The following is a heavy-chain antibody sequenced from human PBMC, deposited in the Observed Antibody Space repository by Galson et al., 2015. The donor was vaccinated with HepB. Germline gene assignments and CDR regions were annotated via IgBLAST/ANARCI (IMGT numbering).Heavy chain of an antibody. J-gene: IGHJ4*02. Sequence: SVKVSCKVSGYTLTELSMHWVRQAPGKGLEWMGGFDPEDGETIYAQKFQGRVTMTEDTSTDTAYMELSSLRSEDTAVYYCATAWWLGGDYFDYWGQGTLVTVSS. CDR1: GYTLTELS. V-gene: IGHV1-24*01. CDR3: ATAWWLGGDYFDY. D-gene: IGHD2-15*01. CDR2: FDPEDGET.